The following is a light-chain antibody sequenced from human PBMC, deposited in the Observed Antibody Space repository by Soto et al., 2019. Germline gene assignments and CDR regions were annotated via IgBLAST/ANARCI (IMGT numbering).Light chain of an antibody. CDR1: QSVSTNF. CDR2: GAS. J-gene: IGKJ1*01. CDR3: QQYGRTSWT. Sequence: EIVLTQSPGTLSLSPGEGATPSCRASQSVSTNFFAWYRQKPGQAPRLLIYGASTRATGIPDRFSGSGSGTDFTLTISRLEPEDFAVYYCQQYGRTSWTFGQGTKV. V-gene: IGKV3-20*01.